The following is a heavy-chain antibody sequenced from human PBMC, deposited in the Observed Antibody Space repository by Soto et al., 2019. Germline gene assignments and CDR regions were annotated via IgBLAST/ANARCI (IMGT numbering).Heavy chain of an antibody. CDR1: GYTFTRNG. CDR3: VKDRDSNSWPSRDV. V-gene: IGHV1-18*01. Sequence: ASVKFSCNASGYTFTRNGISWVRQAPGQGLEWMGWISPKSGSIKYAEKFQGRVIMTTDTSTSTAYMELRSLRSDDTAVYYCVKDRDSNSWPSRDVWGPGTTVTVS. J-gene: IGHJ6*02. CDR2: ISPKSGSI. D-gene: IGHD3-22*01.